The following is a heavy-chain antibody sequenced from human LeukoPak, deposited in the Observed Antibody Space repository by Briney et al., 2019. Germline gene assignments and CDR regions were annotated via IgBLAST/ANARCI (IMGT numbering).Heavy chain of an antibody. Sequence: ASVKVSCKASGGTFSSYAISWVRQAPGQRLEWMGWINAGNGNTKYSQKFQGRVTITRDTSASTAYMELSSLRSEDTAVYYCARAVGAPYFDYWGQGTLVTVSS. CDR3: ARAVGAPYFDY. D-gene: IGHD1-26*01. V-gene: IGHV1-3*01. J-gene: IGHJ4*02. CDR1: GGTFSSYA. CDR2: INAGNGNT.